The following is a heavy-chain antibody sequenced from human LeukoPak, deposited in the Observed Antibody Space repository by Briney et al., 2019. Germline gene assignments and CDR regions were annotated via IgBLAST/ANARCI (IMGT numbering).Heavy chain of an antibody. CDR1: GFTFSSFE. CDR3: VKIARD. V-gene: IGHV3-64D*09. CDR2: ISSNGGST. J-gene: IGHJ4*02. Sequence: GGSLRLPCSASGFTFSSFEMHWVRQAPGKGLEYLSAISSNGGSTYYADSVKGRFTVSRDNSKNTLYLQMTSLRPDDTAVYYCVKIARDWGQGTLVTVSS.